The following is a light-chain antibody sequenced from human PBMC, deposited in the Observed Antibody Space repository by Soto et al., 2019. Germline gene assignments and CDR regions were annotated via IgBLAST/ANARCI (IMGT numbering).Light chain of an antibody. CDR3: QQSYTFPFT. CDR2: GSS. J-gene: IGKJ3*01. V-gene: IGKV1-39*01. CDR1: QSIKSH. Sequence: DLQMTQSPSSLSASVGDRVTVTCRASQSIKSHLNWYQQKLGQAPKLLIYGSSTLEGGVPSRFSGSESGTEFTLTISSLQPADSATYYCQQSYTFPFTFGPGTKVNIK.